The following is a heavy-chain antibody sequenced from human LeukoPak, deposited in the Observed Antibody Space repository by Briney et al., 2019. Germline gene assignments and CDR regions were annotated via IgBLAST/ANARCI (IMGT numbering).Heavy chain of an antibody. J-gene: IGHJ4*02. V-gene: IGHV3-23*01. CDR2: ISGSGGGT. CDR3: AKERFSSSSGLEPDY. Sequence: GGSLRLSCAASEFTFTSYAINWVGQAPGRGREWVSPISGSGGGTYYADSVKGRFTISRDNSKNTLYLQMNSLRAEDTAVYYCAKERFSSSSGLEPDYWGQGTLVTVSS. CDR1: EFTFTSYA. D-gene: IGHD6-6*01.